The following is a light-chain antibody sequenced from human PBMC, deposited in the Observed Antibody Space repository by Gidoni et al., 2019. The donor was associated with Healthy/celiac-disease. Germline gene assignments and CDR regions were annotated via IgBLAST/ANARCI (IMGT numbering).Light chain of an antibody. Sequence: QAVLTQPSSLSASPGASASLTCTLRSGSNVGTYRIYWYQQKPGSPPQYLLRYKSDSDKQQGSVVPLRFSGSTDASANAGIFLISGLQSEDEADYYCMIWHSSAWVFGGGTKLTVL. CDR3: MIWHSSAWV. V-gene: IGLV5-45*03. CDR2: YKSDSDK. J-gene: IGLJ3*02. CDR1: SGSNVGTYR.